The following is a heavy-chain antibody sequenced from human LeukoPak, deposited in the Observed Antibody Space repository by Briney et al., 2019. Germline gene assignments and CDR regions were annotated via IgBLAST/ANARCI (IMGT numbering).Heavy chain of an antibody. CDR1: GFTFSSYG. D-gene: IGHD1-26*01. V-gene: IGHV3-30*18. CDR3: AKDRQWELPETYSYYGMDV. J-gene: IGHJ6*02. CDR2: ISYDGSNK. Sequence: GGSLRLSCAASGFTFSSYGMHWVRQAPGKGLEWVAVISYDGSNKYYADSVKGRFTISRDNSKNTLYLQMNSLRAEDTAVYYCAKDRQWELPETYSYYGMDVWGQGTTVTVSS.